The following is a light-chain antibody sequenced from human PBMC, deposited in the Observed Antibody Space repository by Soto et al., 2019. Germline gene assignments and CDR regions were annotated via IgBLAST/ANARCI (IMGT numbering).Light chain of an antibody. CDR3: QQYFSTPGT. V-gene: IGKV3-20*01. J-gene: IGKJ1*01. CDR2: GAS. Sequence: EIVMTQSPAALWLSXGEXXXXSXXASQSVSNNYLAWYQQKPGQAPRLLIYGASNRATGIPDRFSGSGSGTDFTLTITRLEPEDFAVYYCQQYFSTPGTFGQGTKVDIK. CDR1: QSVSNNY.